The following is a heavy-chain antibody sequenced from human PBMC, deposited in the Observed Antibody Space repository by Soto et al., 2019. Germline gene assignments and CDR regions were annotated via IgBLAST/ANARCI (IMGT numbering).Heavy chain of an antibody. V-gene: IGHV4-4*02. J-gene: IGHJ5*02. CDR3: ASGGSHYSNRGYYRP. Sequence: SETLSLTCIVSVGSVSSSNWWRWVRQPPGKGLEWIGEIYHSGSTTYNPSLKSRATISVDKSENQFSLRLKSVTAADTAVYYWASGGSHYSNRGYYRPLGPGTPVTVS. CDR2: IYHSGST. D-gene: IGHD3-22*01. CDR1: VGSVSSSNW.